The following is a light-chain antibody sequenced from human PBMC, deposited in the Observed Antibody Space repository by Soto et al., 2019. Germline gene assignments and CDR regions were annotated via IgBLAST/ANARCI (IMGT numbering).Light chain of an antibody. J-gene: IGLJ2*01. V-gene: IGLV3-1*01. CDR3: QAWDSSIHVV. Sequence: SYELTQPPSVSVSPGQTASITCFGDKLGDKYACWYQQKPGQSPVLVIYQDRKRPSGIPERFSGSNSGNTATLTISGTQAMDEADYYCQAWDSSIHVVFGGGTKLTVL. CDR1: KLGDKY. CDR2: QDR.